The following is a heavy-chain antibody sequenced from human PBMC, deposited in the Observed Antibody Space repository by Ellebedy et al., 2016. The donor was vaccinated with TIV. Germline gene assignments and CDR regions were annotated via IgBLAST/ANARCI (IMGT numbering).Heavy chain of an antibody. CDR2: IKQDGSEK. V-gene: IGHV3-7*01. CDR3: ARAPAEGTFDY. CDR1: GFTFSSYW. D-gene: IGHD1-1*01. J-gene: IGHJ4*02. Sequence: GGSLRLSXAASGFTFSSYWMSWVRQPSGKGLEWVANIKQDGSEKHYVDSVKGRFTISRDNAKNSLYLQMNGLRGEDTAMYYCARAPAEGTFDYWGQGTLVTVSS.